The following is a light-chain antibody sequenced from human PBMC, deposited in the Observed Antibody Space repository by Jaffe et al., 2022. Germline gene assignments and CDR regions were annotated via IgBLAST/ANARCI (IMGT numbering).Light chain of an antibody. CDR3: QQCSSWPRT. V-gene: IGKV3-11*01. CDR2: DAS. CDR1: QSVSSF. J-gene: IGKJ1*01. Sequence: EIVLTQSPATLSLSPGERATLSCRASQSVSSFLAWYQQKPGQAPRLLIYDASNRATGIPARFSGSGSGTDFTLTISSLEAEDFAVYYCQQCSSWPRTFGQGTKVEVK.